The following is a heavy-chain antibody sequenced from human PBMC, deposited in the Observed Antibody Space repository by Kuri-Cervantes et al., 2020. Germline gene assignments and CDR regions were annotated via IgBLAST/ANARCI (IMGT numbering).Heavy chain of an antibody. CDR1: GDSVSSKSAA. D-gene: IGHD3-9*01. Sequence: SETLSLTCAISGDSVSSKSAAWNWIRQSPSRGLEWLGRTYYRSKWYNDYAVSVKSRITINPDTSKNQFSLQLNSVTPEDTAVYYCARDHRNVLRYFDWLPRLRGYYGMDVWGQGTTVTVSS. CDR2: TYYRSKWYN. CDR3: ARDHRNVLRYFDWLPRLRGYYGMDV. J-gene: IGHJ6*02. V-gene: IGHV6-1*01.